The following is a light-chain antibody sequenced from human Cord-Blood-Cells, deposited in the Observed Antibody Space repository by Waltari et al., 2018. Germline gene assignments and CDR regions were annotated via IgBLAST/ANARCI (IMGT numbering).Light chain of an antibody. Sequence: DIQMTQSPSSLSASVGDRVTITCRASQSISSYLNWYQQKPGKAPKLLIYAASSLQSGVPSRFSGSGCGTDLTLTISSLQPEDYATDYCHQNYSSRTWTFGQGTKVEIK. V-gene: IGKV1-39*01. CDR2: AAS. CDR1: QSISSY. J-gene: IGKJ1*01. CDR3: HQNYSSRTWT.